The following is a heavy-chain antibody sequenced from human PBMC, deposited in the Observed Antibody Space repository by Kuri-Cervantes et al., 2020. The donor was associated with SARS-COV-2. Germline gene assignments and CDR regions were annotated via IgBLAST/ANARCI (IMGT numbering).Heavy chain of an antibody. Sequence: ASVKVSCKASGYTFTGYYMRWVRQAPGQGLEWMGWINPNSGGTNYAQKFQGWVTMTRDTSVSTVYMELSRLRSGDTAVYYCARATTFRRLVVISQGGAFDIWGQGTMVTVSS. V-gene: IGHV1-2*04. J-gene: IGHJ3*02. D-gene: IGHD3-22*01. CDR3: ARATTFRRLVVISQGGAFDI. CDR1: GYTFTGYY. CDR2: INPNSGGT.